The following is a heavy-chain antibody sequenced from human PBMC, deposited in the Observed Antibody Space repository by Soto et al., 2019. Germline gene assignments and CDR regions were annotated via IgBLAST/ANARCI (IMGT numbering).Heavy chain of an antibody. Sequence: GGSLRLSWAASGFTFSSYAMHWVRQAPGKGLEWVAVISYDGSNKYYADSVKGRFTISRDNSKNTLYLQMNSLRAEDTAVYYCARSRGSSWYANFDYWGQGTLVTVSS. D-gene: IGHD6-13*01. CDR3: ARSRGSSWYANFDY. CDR1: GFTFSSYA. CDR2: ISYDGSNK. V-gene: IGHV3-30-3*01. J-gene: IGHJ4*02.